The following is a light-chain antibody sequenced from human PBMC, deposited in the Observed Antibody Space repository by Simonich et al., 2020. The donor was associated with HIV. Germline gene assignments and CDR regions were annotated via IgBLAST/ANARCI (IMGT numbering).Light chain of an antibody. CDR2: LGS. CDR3: MQALQTPRT. CDR1: QSLLHSNGYNY. Sequence: IVMTQSPLSRPVTPGEPASISCRSSQSLLHSNGYNYLDWYLQKPGQSPQLLIYLGSNRASGVPDRFSGSGSGTDFTLKISRVEAEDVGVYYCMQALQTPRTFGQGTKVEIK. V-gene: IGKV2-28*01. J-gene: IGKJ1*01.